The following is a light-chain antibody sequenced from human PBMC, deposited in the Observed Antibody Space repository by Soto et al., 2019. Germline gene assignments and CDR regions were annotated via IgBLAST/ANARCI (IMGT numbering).Light chain of an antibody. J-gene: IGKJ1*01. V-gene: IGKV3-20*01. CDR3: QQYGSSPGT. Sequence: EIVLTQSPGTLSLSPGERATLSCRASQSVSSSYLAWYLQKPGQAPILLIYGASTRATGIPGRFSGSGSGTDFTLTISRLEPEDFALYYCQQYGSSPGTFGQGTKVEIK. CDR1: QSVSSSY. CDR2: GAS.